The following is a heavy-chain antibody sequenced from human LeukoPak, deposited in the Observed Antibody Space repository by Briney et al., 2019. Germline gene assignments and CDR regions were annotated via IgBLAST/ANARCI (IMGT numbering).Heavy chain of an antibody. CDR2: ISGSGGST. CDR3: AKPAVAGTIRNWFDP. Sequence: GGSLRLSCAASGFTFSSYAMSWVRQAPGKGLEWVSAISGSGGSTYYADSVKGRFTISRDNSKNTLYLQMNSLGAEDTAVYYCAKPAVAGTIRNWFDPWGQGTLVTVSS. V-gene: IGHV3-23*01. D-gene: IGHD6-19*01. CDR1: GFTFSSYA. J-gene: IGHJ5*02.